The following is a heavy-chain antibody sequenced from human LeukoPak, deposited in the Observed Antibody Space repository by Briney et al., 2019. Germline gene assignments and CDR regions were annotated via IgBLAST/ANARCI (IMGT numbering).Heavy chain of an antibody. V-gene: IGHV4-39*07. Sequence: SETLSLTCTVSGASISSNNYYWGWLRQPPGKGLEWIATIYYTGTTYYSPSLESRVTISVDTSKNQFSLKLSSVTAADTAVYFCAMAGGSGTYYVDYWGQGTLVTVSA. CDR2: IYYTGTT. CDR3: AMAGGSGTYYVDY. CDR1: GASISSNNYY. J-gene: IGHJ4*02. D-gene: IGHD3-10*01.